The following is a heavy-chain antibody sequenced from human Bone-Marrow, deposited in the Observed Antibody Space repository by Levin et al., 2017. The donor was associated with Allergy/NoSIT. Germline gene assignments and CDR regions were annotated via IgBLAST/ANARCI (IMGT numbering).Heavy chain of an antibody. Sequence: PGGSLRLSCAASGFTFSSNVMHWVRQAPGKGLEWVAVISYDGSNKYYADSVKGRFAISRDNSKNTLYLQMNSLRAEDTAVYYCARDQSSSRGPNLDYWGQGALVTVSS. CDR3: ARDQSSSRGPNLDY. V-gene: IGHV3-30*09. CDR1: GFTFSSNV. J-gene: IGHJ4*02. D-gene: IGHD2-2*01. CDR2: ISYDGSNK.